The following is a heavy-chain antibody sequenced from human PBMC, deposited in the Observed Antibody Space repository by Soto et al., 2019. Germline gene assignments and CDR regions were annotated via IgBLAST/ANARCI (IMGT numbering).Heavy chain of an antibody. Sequence: HLVESGGGLVQPGGSLRLSCAASGFSVATYSMSWVRQAPGKGLEWVSVVYTGDSTAYADSLRGRLPISRDNAKNTVYLQMNSLRAEDTAVYYYARGGVLEIEVAWGRGTLVTVSS. J-gene: IGHJ1*01. CDR2: VYTGDST. D-gene: IGHD3-3*02. CDR3: ARGGVLEIEVA. V-gene: IGHV3-66*01. CDR1: GFSVATYS.